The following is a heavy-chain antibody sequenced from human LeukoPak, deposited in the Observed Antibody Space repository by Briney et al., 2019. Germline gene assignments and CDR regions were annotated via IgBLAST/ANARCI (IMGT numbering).Heavy chain of an antibody. J-gene: IGHJ6*03. CDR1: GYSFTKYW. CDR3: ALTTMVSRYMDV. V-gene: IGHV5-51*01. Sequence: GESLKISCKGSGYSFTKYWIGWVRQMPGKGLEWMGIIYPYDSDTRYSPSFQGQVTFSADRSINTAYLQWNSLKASDTAMYYCALTTMVSRYMDVWGKGTTVTVSS. CDR2: IYPYDSDT. D-gene: IGHD5-18*01.